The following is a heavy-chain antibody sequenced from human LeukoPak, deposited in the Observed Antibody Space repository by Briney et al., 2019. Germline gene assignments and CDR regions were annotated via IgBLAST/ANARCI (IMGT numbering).Heavy chain of an antibody. D-gene: IGHD4-17*01. Sequence: GGSLRLSCAASGFTFSSYGMHWVRQAPGKGLEWVAVISYDGSNKYYADSVKGRFTISRDNSKNTLYLQMNSLRAEDTAVYYCANGDYYFDYWGQGTLVTVSS. CDR2: ISYDGSNK. CDR3: ANGDYYFDY. CDR1: GFTFSSYG. V-gene: IGHV3-30*18. J-gene: IGHJ4*02.